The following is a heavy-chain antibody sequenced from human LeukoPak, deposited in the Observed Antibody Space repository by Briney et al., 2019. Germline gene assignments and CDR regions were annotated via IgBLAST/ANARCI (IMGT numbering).Heavy chain of an antibody. CDR3: ARVHCSSTSCYGGYSYGEDAFDI. D-gene: IGHD2-2*01. CDR2: IGTAGDP. Sequence: HSGGSLRLSCAASGFTFSSYDTHWVRQATGKGLEWVSAIGTAGDPYYPGSVKGRFTISRENAKNSLYLQMNSLRAGDTAVYYCARVHCSSTSCYGGYSYGEDAFDIWGQGTMVTVSS. CDR1: GFTFSSYD. J-gene: IGHJ3*02. V-gene: IGHV3-13*05.